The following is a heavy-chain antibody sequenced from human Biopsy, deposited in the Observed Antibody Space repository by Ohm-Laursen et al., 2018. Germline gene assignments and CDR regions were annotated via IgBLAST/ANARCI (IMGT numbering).Heavy chain of an antibody. V-gene: IGHV4-59*01. CDR3: ARLTGDPSY. D-gene: IGHD7-27*01. Sequence: SETLSLTCTVSGGSIKSYYWNWIRQSPGKGLEWIGFIYYTGHTNYNPSLKSRATISVETSKNQFSLKVISVTAADTAVYYCARLTGDPSYWGQGILVTVSS. J-gene: IGHJ4*02. CDR1: GGSIKSYY. CDR2: IYYTGHT.